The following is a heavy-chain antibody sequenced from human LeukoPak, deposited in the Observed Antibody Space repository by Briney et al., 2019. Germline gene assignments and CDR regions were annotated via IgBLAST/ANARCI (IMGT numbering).Heavy chain of an antibody. Sequence: SVKVSCRGAGGAFSSNAISWVRQAPGQALEWMGGIIPILGIANYAQKFQGRGTITADKSTSPAYMELTSLKSEDTAVYSWATKGGGRWLQLFDYWGQGTLVTVSS. J-gene: IGHJ4*02. CDR3: ATKGGGRWLQLFDY. D-gene: IGHD5-24*01. CDR1: GGAFSSNA. CDR2: IIPILGIA. V-gene: IGHV1-69*10.